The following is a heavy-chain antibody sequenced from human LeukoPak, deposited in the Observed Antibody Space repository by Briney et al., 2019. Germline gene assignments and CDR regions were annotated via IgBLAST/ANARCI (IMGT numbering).Heavy chain of an antibody. D-gene: IGHD6-13*01. CDR3: AKGHSSSWYDAFDI. J-gene: IGHJ3*02. Sequence: GRPLRLSCAASGFTFDDYAMHWVRQAPGKGLEWVSGISWNSGSIGCADSVKGRFTISRDNAKNSLYLQMNSLRAEDMALYYCAKGHSSSWYDAFDIWGQGTMVTVSS. CDR2: ISWNSGSI. CDR1: GFTFDDYA. V-gene: IGHV3-9*03.